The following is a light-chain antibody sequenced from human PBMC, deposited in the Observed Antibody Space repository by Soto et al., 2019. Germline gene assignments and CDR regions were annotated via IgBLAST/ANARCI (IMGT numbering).Light chain of an antibody. CDR2: GAS. J-gene: IGKJ5*01. CDR3: QQYNKRSIT. Sequence: EIVLTQAPAALSVSPGEGATLSCRARQSVSSNLAWYQQTPGEPPRLLIYGASTRATGTPARFSGSGCGKDSPPTISRQPYEYLAFYYCQQYNKRSITFGQGTRLEI. CDR1: QSVSSN. V-gene: IGKV3-15*01.